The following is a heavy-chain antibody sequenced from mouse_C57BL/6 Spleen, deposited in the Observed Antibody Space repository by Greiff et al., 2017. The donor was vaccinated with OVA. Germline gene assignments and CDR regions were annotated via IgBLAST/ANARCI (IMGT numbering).Heavy chain of an antibody. CDR2: IDPETGGT. CDR3: TREESTMVTTGDY. D-gene: IGHD2-2*01. Sequence: QVQLQQSGAELVRPGASVTLSCKASGYTFTDYEMHWVKQTPVHGLEWIGAIDPETGGTAYNQKFKGKAILTADKSSSTAYMELRSLTSEDSAVYYCTREESTMVTTGDYWGQGTTLIVAS. V-gene: IGHV1-15*01. CDR1: GYTFTDYE. J-gene: IGHJ2*01.